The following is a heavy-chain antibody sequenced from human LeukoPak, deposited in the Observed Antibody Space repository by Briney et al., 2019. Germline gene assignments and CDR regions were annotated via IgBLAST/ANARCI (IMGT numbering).Heavy chain of an antibody. CDR1: GFTFSSYS. V-gene: IGHV3-21*01. CDR2: ISTSSSYI. Sequence: PGGSLRLSCAASGFTFSSYSMIWVRQAPGKGLEWVSSISTSSSYIYYADSVKGRFTISRDNAKNSLYLQMNSLRAEDTAVYYCARERGSKSYLFQSFDYWGQGTLVTVSS. J-gene: IGHJ4*02. CDR3: ARERGSKSYLFQSFDY. D-gene: IGHD3-16*01.